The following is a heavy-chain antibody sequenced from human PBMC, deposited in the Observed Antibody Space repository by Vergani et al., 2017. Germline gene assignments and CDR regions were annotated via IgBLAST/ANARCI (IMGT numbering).Heavy chain of an antibody. CDR3: ARLYGRDSSGSKYFDY. Sequence: EVQLVQSGAEVKKPGEPLKISCQISGYSFTNYWIGWVRQMPGKGLEWMGIIHPADSDTRYSPSFQGQVTISVDTSISTAYLQRSSLRASDSAMYYCARLYGRDSSGSKYFDYWGQGTLVTVSS. V-gene: IGHV5-51*01. J-gene: IGHJ4*02. CDR2: IHPADSDT. CDR1: GYSFTNYW. D-gene: IGHD3-22*01.